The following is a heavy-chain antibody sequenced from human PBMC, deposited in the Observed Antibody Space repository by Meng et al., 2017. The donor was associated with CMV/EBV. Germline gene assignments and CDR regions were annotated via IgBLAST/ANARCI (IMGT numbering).Heavy chain of an antibody. CDR1: GFTFDDYA. CDR3: AKAAARSWFDP. D-gene: IGHD6-6*01. J-gene: IGHJ5*02. CDR2: ISWNSGSI. V-gene: IGHV3-9*01. Sequence: GGSLRLSCAASGFTFDDYAMNWVRQAPGKGLEWVSGISWNSGSIGYADSVKGRFTISRDNAKNSLYLQMNSLRAEDTALYYCAKAAARSWFDPWGQGTLVTVSS.